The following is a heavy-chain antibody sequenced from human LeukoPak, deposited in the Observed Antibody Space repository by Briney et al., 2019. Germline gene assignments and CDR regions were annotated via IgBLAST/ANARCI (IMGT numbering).Heavy chain of an antibody. J-gene: IGHJ3*02. CDR3: AREIGVAAPLPDAFDI. Sequence: ASVKVSCKASGYTFTTYAINWVRQAPGQGLEWMGWINTNTGNPTYAQGFTGRFVLSLDTSVSTAYLQISSLKAEDTAVYYCAREIGVAAPLPDAFDIWGQGTMVTVSS. CDR1: GYTFTTYA. CDR2: INTNTGNP. D-gene: IGHD2-15*01. V-gene: IGHV7-4-1*02.